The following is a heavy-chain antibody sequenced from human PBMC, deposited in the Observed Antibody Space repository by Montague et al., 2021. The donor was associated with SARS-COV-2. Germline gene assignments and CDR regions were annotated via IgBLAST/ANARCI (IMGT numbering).Heavy chain of an antibody. D-gene: IGHD4-23*01. CDR1: GFSLSTSGMC. J-gene: IGHJ4*02. Sequence: PARGKEKEKKTLTCTFSGFSLSTSGMCVSWIRQPPGKALEWLTLIAWDDDKYYSTSLKTRLTISKDTSKNQVVLTMTNMDPVDTATYYCARSYGTTVVTRASDYWGQGTLVTVSS. CDR2: IAWDDDK. V-gene: IGHV2-70*01. CDR3: ARSYGTTVVTRASDY.